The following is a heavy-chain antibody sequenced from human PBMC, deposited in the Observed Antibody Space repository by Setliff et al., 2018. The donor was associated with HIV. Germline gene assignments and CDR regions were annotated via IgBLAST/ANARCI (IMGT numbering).Heavy chain of an antibody. CDR1: GGSMRSNIYY. D-gene: IGHD6-6*01. CDR2: IYYSGNT. V-gene: IGHV4-39*01. J-gene: IGHJ4*02. CDR3: ARSNELIAARYFDY. Sequence: SETLSLTCSVSGGSMRSNIYYWGWIRLSPTKGLEWIGNIYYSGNTYYNPSLKSRVTISVDTSKNQFSLRLSSVTAADTAVYYCARSNELIAARYFDYWGQGTLVTVSS.